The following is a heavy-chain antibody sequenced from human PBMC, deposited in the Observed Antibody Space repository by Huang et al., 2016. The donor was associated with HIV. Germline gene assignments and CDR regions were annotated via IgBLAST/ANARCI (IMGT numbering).Heavy chain of an antibody. CDR3: ARVDLLLGKYGDYEENAFDI. J-gene: IGHJ3*02. Sequence: QVQLQESGPGLVKPSETLSLTCTVSGGSVCSGSYYWSGIRQPPGKGREWSGYIYYSGSTNYHPFLTSRVTIAVDTSKNQFSRKLSSVTAADTAVYYCARVDLLLGKYGDYEENAFDIWGQGTMVTVSS. CDR1: GGSVCSGSYY. V-gene: IGHV4-61*01. D-gene: IGHD4-17*01. CDR2: IYYSGST.